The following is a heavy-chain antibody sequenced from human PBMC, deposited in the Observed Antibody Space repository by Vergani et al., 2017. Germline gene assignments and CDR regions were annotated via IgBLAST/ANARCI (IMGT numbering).Heavy chain of an antibody. J-gene: IGHJ5*02. V-gene: IGHV3-30-3*01. D-gene: IGHD3-3*01. Sequence: QVQLVESGGGVVQPGRSLRLSCAASGFTFSSYAMHWVRQAPGKGLEWVAVISYDGSNKYYADSVKGRFTISRDNSKNTLYLQMNSLRAEDTAVYYCVRGGRGDHGDFWSRLGPWGQGTRVIVSS. CDR1: GFTFSSYA. CDR2: ISYDGSNK. CDR3: VRGGRGDHGDFWSRLGP.